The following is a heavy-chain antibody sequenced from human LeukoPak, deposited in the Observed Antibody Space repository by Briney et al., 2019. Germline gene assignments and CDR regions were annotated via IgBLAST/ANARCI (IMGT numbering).Heavy chain of an antibody. J-gene: IGHJ3*02. D-gene: IGHD3-10*01. CDR2: FDPEDGET. CDR1: GYTLTELS. CDR3: ATDSKRFGETTLFDI. Sequence: GASVKVSCKVSGYTLTELSMHWVRQAPGKGLEWMGGFDPEDGETIYAQKFQGRVTMTEDTSTDTAYMELSSLRSEDTAVYYCATDSKRFGETTLFDIWGQGTMVTVSS. V-gene: IGHV1-24*01.